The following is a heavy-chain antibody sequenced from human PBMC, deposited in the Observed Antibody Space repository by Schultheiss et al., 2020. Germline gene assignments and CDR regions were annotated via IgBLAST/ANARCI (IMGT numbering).Heavy chain of an antibody. V-gene: IGHV3-74*01. Sequence: SLKISCAASGFTFSSYCMHWVRQAPGKGLVWVSRINSDGSSTSYADSVKGRFTISRDNAKNTLYLQMNSLRAEDTAVYYCARGGRGMDVWGQGTTVTVSS. CDR3: ARGGRGMDV. CDR1: GFTFSSYC. J-gene: IGHJ6*02. CDR2: INSDGSST.